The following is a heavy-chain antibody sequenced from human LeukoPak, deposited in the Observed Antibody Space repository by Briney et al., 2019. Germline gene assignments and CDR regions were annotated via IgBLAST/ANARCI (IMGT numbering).Heavy chain of an antibody. D-gene: IGHD3-22*01. CDR2: IYYSGST. CDR1: GGSISSSSYY. V-gene: IGHV4-39*07. CDR3: AIWDGSSGYYYVTAPV. Sequence: PSETLSLTCTVSGGSISSSSYYWGWIRQPPGKGLEWIGSIYYSGSTYYNPSLKSRVTISVDTSKNQFSLKLSSVTAADTAVYYCAIWDGSSGYYYVTAPVWGQGTLVTVSS. J-gene: IGHJ4*02.